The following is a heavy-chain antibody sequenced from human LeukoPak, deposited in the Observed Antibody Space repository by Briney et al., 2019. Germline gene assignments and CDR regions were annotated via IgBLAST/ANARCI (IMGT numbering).Heavy chain of an antibody. Sequence: PQTLSLTCTVSGGSISSGGYYWSWIRQHPGKGLEWIGYIYYSGSTYYNPSLKSRVTISVDTSKNQFSLKLSSVTAADTAVYYCASTGNYYDSSGYYSTEDYWGQGTLVTVSS. CDR1: GGSISSGGYY. D-gene: IGHD3-22*01. CDR3: ASTGNYYDSSGYYSTEDY. J-gene: IGHJ4*02. V-gene: IGHV4-31*03. CDR2: IYYSGST.